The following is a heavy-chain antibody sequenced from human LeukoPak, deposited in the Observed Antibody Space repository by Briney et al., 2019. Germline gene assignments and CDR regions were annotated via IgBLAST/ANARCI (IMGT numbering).Heavy chain of an antibody. V-gene: IGHV4-39*07. Sequence: PSETLSLTCTVSGGSISSSSYYWGWIRQPPGKGLEWIGSIYYSGSTNYNPSLKSRVTISVDTSKNQFSLKLSSVTAADTAVYYCARRRRIVGATPGAFDIWGQGTMVTVSS. J-gene: IGHJ3*02. CDR1: GGSISSSSYY. CDR2: IYYSGST. CDR3: ARRRRIVGATPGAFDI. D-gene: IGHD1-26*01.